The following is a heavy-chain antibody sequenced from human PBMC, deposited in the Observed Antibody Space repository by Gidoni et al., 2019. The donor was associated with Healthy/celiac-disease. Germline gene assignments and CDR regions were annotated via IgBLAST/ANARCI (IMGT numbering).Heavy chain of an antibody. CDR3: ARRANWAAADTGAFDAFDI. Sequence: EVQLVESGGGLVKPGGSLRLSCAASGFTFSSYSMNWVRQAPGKGLEWFSSISSSSSYIYYADSVKGRFTISRDNAKNSLYLQMNSLRAEDTAVYYCARRANWAAADTGAFDAFDIWGQGTMVTVSS. D-gene: IGHD6-13*01. CDR2: ISSSSSYI. V-gene: IGHV3-21*01. CDR1: GFTFSSYS. J-gene: IGHJ3*02.